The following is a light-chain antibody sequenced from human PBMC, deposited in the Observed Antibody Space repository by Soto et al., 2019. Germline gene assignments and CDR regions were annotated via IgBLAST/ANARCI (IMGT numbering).Light chain of an antibody. CDR3: SSYPGSSNV. CDR1: SSDVGDYNR. V-gene: IGLV2-8*01. Sequence: QSALTQPPSVSGSPGQSITISCTGTSSDVGDYNRVSWYQHHPGKAPKLMIYEVNKRPSGVPDRFSGSKSGNTASLTVSGLQAEDEADYYCSSYPGSSNVFGTGTKLTVL. J-gene: IGLJ1*01. CDR2: EVN.